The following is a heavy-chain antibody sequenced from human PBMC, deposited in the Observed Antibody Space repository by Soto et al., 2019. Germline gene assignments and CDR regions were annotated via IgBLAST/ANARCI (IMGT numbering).Heavy chain of an antibody. CDR3: AKDMRFLEWLLYTGGTYYYYYYMDV. CDR2: ISGSGGST. CDR1: GFTFSSYA. J-gene: IGHJ6*03. D-gene: IGHD3-3*01. Sequence: GGSLRLSCAASGFTFSSYAMSWVRQAPGKGLEWVSAISGSGGSTYYADSVKGRFTISRDNSKNTLYLQMNSLRAEDTAVYYCAKDMRFLEWLLYTGGTYYYYYYMDVWGKGTTVTVSS. V-gene: IGHV3-23*01.